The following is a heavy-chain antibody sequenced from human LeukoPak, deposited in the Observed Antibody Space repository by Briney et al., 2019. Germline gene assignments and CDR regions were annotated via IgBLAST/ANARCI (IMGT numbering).Heavy chain of an antibody. CDR3: ASLTTAEAFDI. Sequence: KTSETLSLTCTVSGGSISSSSYYWGWIRQPPGKGLEWIGSIYYSGSTYYNPSLKSRVTISVDTSKNQFSLKLSSVTAAGTAVYYCASLTTAEAFDIWGQGTMVTVSS. CDR2: IYYSGST. CDR1: GGSISSSSYY. D-gene: IGHD3-22*01. J-gene: IGHJ3*02. V-gene: IGHV4-39*07.